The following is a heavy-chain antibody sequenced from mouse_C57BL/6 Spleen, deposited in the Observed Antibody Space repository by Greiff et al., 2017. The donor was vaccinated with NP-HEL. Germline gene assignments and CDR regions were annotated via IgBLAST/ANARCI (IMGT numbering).Heavy chain of an antibody. J-gene: IGHJ4*01. D-gene: IGHD1-1*01. CDR2: IDPEDGET. CDR3: ARGEITTVVATESAMDY. CDR1: GFNIKDYY. Sequence: EVQLQESGAELVKPGASVKLSCTASGFNIKDYYMHWVKQRTEQGLEWIGRIDPEDGETKYAPKFQGKATITADTSSNTAYLQLSSLTSEDTAVYYCARGEITTVVATESAMDYWGQGTSVTVSS. V-gene: IGHV14-2*01.